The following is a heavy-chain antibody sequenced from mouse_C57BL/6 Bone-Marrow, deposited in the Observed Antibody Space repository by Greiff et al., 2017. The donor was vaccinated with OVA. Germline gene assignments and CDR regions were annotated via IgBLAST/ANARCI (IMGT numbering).Heavy chain of an antibody. CDR1: GFNIKDYY. D-gene: IGHD1-1*01. CDR3: SRTGLLRCYYAMDY. Sequence: VQLQQSGAELVKPGASVKLSCTASGFNIKDYYMHWVKQRTEQGLEWIGRIDPEDGATKYAPNFQGKATITADTSSNTAYLQLSSLTSEDTAVYYCSRTGLLRCYYAMDYWGQGTSVTVSS. CDR2: IDPEDGAT. V-gene: IGHV14-2*01. J-gene: IGHJ4*01.